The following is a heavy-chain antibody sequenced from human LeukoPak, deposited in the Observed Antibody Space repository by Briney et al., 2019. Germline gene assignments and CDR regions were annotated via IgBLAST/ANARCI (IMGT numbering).Heavy chain of an antibody. D-gene: IGHD6-13*01. Sequence: AGGSLRLSCAASGFTFSSYAMSWVRQAPGKGLDWVSSITGSSGSTYYADSVKGRFTISRDNSKNTLYLQMNSLRAEDTAVYYCARRWYAMDVWGQGTTVTVSS. CDR1: GFTFSSYA. V-gene: IGHV3-23*01. CDR3: ARRWYAMDV. J-gene: IGHJ6*02. CDR2: ITGSSGST.